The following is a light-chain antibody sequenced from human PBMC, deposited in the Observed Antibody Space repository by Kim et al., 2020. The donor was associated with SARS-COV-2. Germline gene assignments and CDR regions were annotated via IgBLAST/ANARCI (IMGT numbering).Light chain of an antibody. V-gene: IGKV1-39*01. CDR3: QQSYSMFRLT. CDR1: QSIGTS. Sequence: SVGDRVTITCRASQSIGTSLNWYQQKPGKAPKLLISAASTLQSGVPSRFSGGGSGTDFTLNISSLKPEDFATYYCQQSYSMFRLTFGGGTKVDIK. J-gene: IGKJ4*01. CDR2: AAS.